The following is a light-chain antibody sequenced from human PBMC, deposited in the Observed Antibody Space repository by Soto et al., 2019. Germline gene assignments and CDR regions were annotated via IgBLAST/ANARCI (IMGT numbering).Light chain of an antibody. CDR3: QQRSNWPPIT. V-gene: IGKV3-11*01. J-gene: IGKJ5*01. CDR2: GAS. Sequence: EIVLTQSPGTLSLSPGERATLYRSASQSVSSNLAWYQQKPGQAPRLLIYGASTRATGIPARFSGSGSGTDFTLTISSLEPEDFAVYYCQQRSNWPPITFGQGTRLEIK. CDR1: QSVSSN.